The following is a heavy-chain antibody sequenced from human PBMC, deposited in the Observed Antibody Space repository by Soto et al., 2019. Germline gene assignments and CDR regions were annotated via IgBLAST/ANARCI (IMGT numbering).Heavy chain of an antibody. Sequence: ASVKVSCKASGYTFTSYAMHWVRQAPGQRLEWMGWINAGNGNTKYSQNFQGRVTITRDTSASTAYMELSSLKSEDTAVYYCARGGGTVVVTAPYDHWGQGTLVTVSS. CDR2: INAGNGNT. CDR1: GYTFTSYA. V-gene: IGHV1-3*01. J-gene: IGHJ4*02. D-gene: IGHD2-21*02. CDR3: ARGGGTVVVTAPYDH.